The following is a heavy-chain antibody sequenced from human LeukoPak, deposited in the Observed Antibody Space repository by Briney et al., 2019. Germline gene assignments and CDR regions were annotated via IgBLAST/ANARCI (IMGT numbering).Heavy chain of an antibody. CDR3: TRGMTNNYYFAMDV. J-gene: IGHJ6*02. Sequence: PSQTLSLTCTVSGGSISSGGYYWSWIRQHPGKGLEWIGNISYSGSSNYNPYLKSRVTISVDTSKNQFSLKVSSVTAADTAIYYCTRGMTNNYYFAMDVWGQGTTVTVSS. V-gene: IGHV4-61*08. D-gene: IGHD2-8*01. CDR1: GGSISSGGYY. CDR2: ISYSGSS.